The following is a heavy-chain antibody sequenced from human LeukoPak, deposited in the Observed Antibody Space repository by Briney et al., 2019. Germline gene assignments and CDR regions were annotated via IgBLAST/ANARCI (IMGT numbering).Heavy chain of an antibody. CDR1: GFTFSSYA. D-gene: IGHD5-12*01. V-gene: IGHV3-23*01. CDR2: ISGSGGST. CDR3: AKSATPWLPPFPY. J-gene: IGHJ4*02. Sequence: GVSLRLSCAASGFTFSSYAMSWVRQAAGKGLEWVSAISGSGGSTYYADSLKGRFTISRDNSKTTLYLQMDSLRAEDTAVYYCAKSATPWLPPFPYWGQGTLVTVSS.